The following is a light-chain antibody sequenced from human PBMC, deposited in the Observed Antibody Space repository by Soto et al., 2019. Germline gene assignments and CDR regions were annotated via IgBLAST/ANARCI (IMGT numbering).Light chain of an antibody. Sequence: EIVMTQSPATLSVSPGERATLSCRAGPGVTTNFAWYQQKSGQSPRLLIYDVSTRATGVPARFSGTGSETDFTLTISGLQSDDSAVYFCQQYNNWPFSFGQGTRLEIK. CDR3: QQYNNWPFS. J-gene: IGKJ5*01. V-gene: IGKV3-15*01. CDR1: PGVTTN. CDR2: DVS.